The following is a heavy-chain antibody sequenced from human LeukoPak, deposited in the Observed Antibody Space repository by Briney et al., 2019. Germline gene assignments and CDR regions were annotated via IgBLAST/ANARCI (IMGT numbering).Heavy chain of an antibody. CDR2: IYYSGST. Sequence: SQTLSLTCTVSGGSISSGDYYWSWIRQPPGKGLEWIGYIYYSGSTYYNPSLKSPVTISVDTSKNQFSLKLSSVTAADTAVYYCARGIRYYDILTGYYDEYYFDYWGQGTLVTVSS. D-gene: IGHD3-9*01. CDR1: GGSISSGDYY. V-gene: IGHV4-30-4*08. J-gene: IGHJ4*02. CDR3: ARGIRYYDILTGYYDEYYFDY.